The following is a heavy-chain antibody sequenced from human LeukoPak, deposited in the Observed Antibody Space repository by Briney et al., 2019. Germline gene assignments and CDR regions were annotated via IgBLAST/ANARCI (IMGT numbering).Heavy chain of an antibody. CDR3: TREHSSGIEDY. J-gene: IGHJ4*02. Sequence: SVKVSCKASGGTFSSYAISWVRQAPGQGLEWMGGIIPIFGTANYARKFQGRVTITADKSTSTAYMELSSLRSEDTAVYYCTREHSSGIEDYWGQGTLVTVSS. D-gene: IGHD6-19*01. V-gene: IGHV1-69*06. CDR1: GGTFSSYA. CDR2: IIPIFGTA.